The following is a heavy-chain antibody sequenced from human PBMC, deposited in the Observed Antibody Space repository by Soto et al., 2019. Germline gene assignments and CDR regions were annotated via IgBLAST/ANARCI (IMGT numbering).Heavy chain of an antibody. Sequence: LSLPCTVSGGSISSYYWSWFRQPAGKGLEWIGRIYTSGSTNYNPSLKSRVTMSVDTSKNQFSLKLSSVTAADTAVYYCARDGVATASHDSWGQGTLVTVSS. V-gene: IGHV4-4*07. J-gene: IGHJ4*02. CDR2: IYTSGST. D-gene: IGHD5-18*01. CDR3: ARDGVATASHDS. CDR1: GGSISSYY.